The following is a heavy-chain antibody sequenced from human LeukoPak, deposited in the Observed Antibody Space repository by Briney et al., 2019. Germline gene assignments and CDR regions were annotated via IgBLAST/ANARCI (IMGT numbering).Heavy chain of an antibody. CDR1: GFSFSSYW. J-gene: IGHJ4*02. CDR2: IKQEGSAR. Sequence: PGGSLRLSCVASGFSFSSYWMSWVRQTPGKGLEWVANIKQEGSARYYVDSVTGRFTISRDNAMNSLYLQMNSLRVEDTAVYYCVRDKLVGPSRLDHWGQGTLVTVSS. V-gene: IGHV3-7*01. D-gene: IGHD1-26*01. CDR3: VRDKLVGPSRLDH.